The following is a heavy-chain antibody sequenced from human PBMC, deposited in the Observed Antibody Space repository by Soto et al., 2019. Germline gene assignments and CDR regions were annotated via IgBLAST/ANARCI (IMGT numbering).Heavy chain of an antibody. CDR3: TTDSNYVRGVFDY. CDR2: IKSKTDGGTT. J-gene: IGHJ4*02. V-gene: IGHV3-15*07. Sequence: GGSLRLSCAASGFTFSNAWMNWVRQAPGKGLEWVGRIKSKTDGGTTDYAAPVKGRFTISRDDSKNTLYLQMNSLKTEDTAVYYCTTDSNYVRGVFDYWGQGTLVTVSS. D-gene: IGHD3-10*02. CDR1: GFTFSNAW.